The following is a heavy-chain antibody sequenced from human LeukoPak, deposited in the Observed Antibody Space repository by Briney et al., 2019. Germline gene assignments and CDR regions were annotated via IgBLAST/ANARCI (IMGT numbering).Heavy chain of an antibody. Sequence: PGESLKISCKGSGYSFTSYWIGWVRQMPGKGLEWMGIIYPGDSDTRYSPSFQGQVTISADKSISTAYLQWSSLKASDTAMYYCAAAVLSNYGDPYAFDIWGQGTMVTVSS. CDR2: IYPGDSDT. CDR1: GYSFTSYW. J-gene: IGHJ3*02. CDR3: AAAVLSNYGDPYAFDI. V-gene: IGHV5-51*01. D-gene: IGHD4-11*01.